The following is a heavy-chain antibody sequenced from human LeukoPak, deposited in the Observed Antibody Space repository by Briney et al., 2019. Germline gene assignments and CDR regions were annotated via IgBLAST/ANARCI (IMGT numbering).Heavy chain of an antibody. Sequence: ASVKVSCKASGYTFISYDMHWVRQAPGQGLEWMGWINPNSGGTNYAQKFQGRVTMTRDTSISTAYMELSRLRSDDTAVYYCARGDYGDYEPLGDYWGEGTLVTVSS. CDR1: GYTFISYD. CDR3: ARGDYGDYEPLGDY. V-gene: IGHV1-2*02. J-gene: IGHJ4*02. CDR2: INPNSGGT. D-gene: IGHD4-17*01.